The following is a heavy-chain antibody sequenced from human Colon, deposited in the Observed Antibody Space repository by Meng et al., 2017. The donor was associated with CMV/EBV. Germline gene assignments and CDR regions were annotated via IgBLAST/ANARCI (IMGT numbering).Heavy chain of an antibody. D-gene: IGHD3/OR15-3a*01. J-gene: IGHJ4*02. CDR2: IVSSSTYI. CDR1: GFTFNTYG. CDR3: ADDFWMERGY. Sequence: GGSLRLSCAASGFTFNTYGMNWVRQAPGKGLEWVSSIVSSSTYIFYADSVKGRFTISRDNAKNTLYLQMSSLRADDTAVYYCADDFWMERGYWGPGTLVTVSS. V-gene: IGHV3-21*01.